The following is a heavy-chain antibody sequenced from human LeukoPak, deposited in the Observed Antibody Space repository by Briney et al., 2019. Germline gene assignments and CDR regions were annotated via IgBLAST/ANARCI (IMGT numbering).Heavy chain of an antibody. J-gene: IGHJ4*02. Sequence: GRCLRLSCAASGFTFSSYSMNCVRQASGKGLEWVSSISSSGSYINYADSVKGRFTISRDNAKNSLYLQMNSLRVEDTAVYYCARVKVGASDYWGQGTLVTVSS. CDR1: GFTFSSYS. D-gene: IGHD1-26*01. CDR3: ARVKVGASDY. V-gene: IGHV3-21*01. CDR2: ISSSGSYI.